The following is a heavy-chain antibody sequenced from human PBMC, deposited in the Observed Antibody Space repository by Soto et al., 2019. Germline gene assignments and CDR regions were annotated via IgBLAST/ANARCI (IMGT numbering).Heavy chain of an antibody. J-gene: IGHJ4*02. V-gene: IGHV3-9*01. CDR2: ISWNSGSI. D-gene: IGHD5-12*01. CDR1: GFTFDDYA. CDR3: AKDEGYSGYDYFDY. Sequence: EVQLVESGGGLVQPGRSLRLSCAASGFTFDDYAMRWVRQAPGKGLEWVSGISWNSGSIGYADSVKGRFTISRDNAKNSLYLQMNSLRAEDTALYYCAKDEGYSGYDYFDYWGQGTLVTVSS.